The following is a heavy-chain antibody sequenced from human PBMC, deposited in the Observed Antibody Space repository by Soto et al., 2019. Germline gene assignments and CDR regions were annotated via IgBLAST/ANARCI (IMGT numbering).Heavy chain of an antibody. CDR2: ISYDGNNK. D-gene: IGHD1-1*01. V-gene: IGHV3-30*18. CDR3: AKSVYNWNDGFFDS. Sequence: QVQLVESGGGVVQPGRSLRLSCAASGFTFSNYGMHWVRQAPGKGLEWVAVISYDGNNKYYADSVKGRFTISRDNSKNTLYLQMNSLRAEDTAVYYCAKSVYNWNDGFFDSWGQGTLVTVSS. J-gene: IGHJ4*02. CDR1: GFTFSNYG.